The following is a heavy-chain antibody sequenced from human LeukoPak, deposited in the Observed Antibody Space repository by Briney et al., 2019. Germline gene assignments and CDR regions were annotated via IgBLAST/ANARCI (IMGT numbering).Heavy chain of an antibody. CDR3: ARQGYSSSQDY. D-gene: IGHD6-6*01. V-gene: IGHV4-59*08. J-gene: IGHJ4*02. CDR2: IYYSGST. CDR1: GGSISSYY. Sequence: SETLSLTCTVSGGSISSYYWSWIRQPPGKGLEWIGYIYYSGSTNYNPSLKSRVTISVDTSKNQFSLMLSSVTAADTAVYYCARQGYSSSQDYWGQGTLVTVSS.